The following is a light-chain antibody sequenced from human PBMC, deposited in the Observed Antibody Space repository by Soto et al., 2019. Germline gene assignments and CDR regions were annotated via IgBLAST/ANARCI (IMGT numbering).Light chain of an antibody. J-gene: IGKJ1*01. CDR2: DAS. V-gene: IGKV1-5*01. CDR1: QSISSW. Sequence: DTKGTQTPATLSASVRVRITMTCGASQSISSWLAWYQQKPGKAPKLLIYDASSLESGVPSRFSGSGSGTEFTLTISGLQPEDFATYYCQQYNSYSWTCGQGTKVEI. CDR3: QQYNSYSWT.